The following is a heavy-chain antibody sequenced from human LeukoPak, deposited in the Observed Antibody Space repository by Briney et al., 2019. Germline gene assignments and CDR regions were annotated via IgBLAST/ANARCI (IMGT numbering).Heavy chain of an antibody. CDR1: GFTFSSYG. CDR2: IWYDGSNK. V-gene: IGHV3-33*01. J-gene: IGHJ4*02. CDR3: ARDSRRIAVAGRFDY. D-gene: IGHD6-19*01. Sequence: GGSLRLSCAASGFTFSSYGMHWVRQAPGKGLEWVAVIWYDGSNKYYADSVKGRFTISRDNSKNTLYLQMNSLRAEDTAVYYCARDSRRIAVAGRFDYWGQGTLVTVSS.